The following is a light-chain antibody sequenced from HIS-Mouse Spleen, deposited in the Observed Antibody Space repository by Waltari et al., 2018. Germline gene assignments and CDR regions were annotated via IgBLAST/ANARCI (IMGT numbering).Light chain of an antibody. J-gene: IGLJ2*01. CDR1: SSNIGHTY. CDR3: GTWDSSLSAVV. CDR2: DNK. V-gene: IGLV1-51*01. Sequence: QSVLTQPPSVSAAPGQKVTISCSGSSSNIGHTYVSWYQQRPGTAPKPLIYDNKQLPSGIPDRFSGSKSGTSATLGITGLQTGDEADYYCGTWDSSLSAVVFGGGTKLTVL.